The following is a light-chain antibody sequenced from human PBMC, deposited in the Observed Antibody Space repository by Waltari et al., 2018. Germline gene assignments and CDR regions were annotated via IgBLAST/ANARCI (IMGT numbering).Light chain of an antibody. Sequence: EIVLTQSPGTLSLSPGERVTLSCRASQSVGRSLAWYQQRPGQAPRLLLYDAFTRATGVADRFSGSGSGTDFSLTISRLDPEDFAVYYCQMYVRLPVTFGQGTKVEIK. V-gene: IGKV3-20*01. J-gene: IGKJ1*01. CDR2: DAF. CDR1: QSVGRS. CDR3: QMYVRLPVT.